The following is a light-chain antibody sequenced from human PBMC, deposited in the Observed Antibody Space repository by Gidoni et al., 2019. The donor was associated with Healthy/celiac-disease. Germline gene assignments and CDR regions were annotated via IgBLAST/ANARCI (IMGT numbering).Light chain of an antibody. CDR3: QQYDNLPLT. J-gene: IGKJ4*01. CDR1: QDISNY. V-gene: IGKV1-33*01. Sequence: DIQMTQSPYSLSASVGDRVTITCQASQDISNYLNWYQQKPGKSPQLLIYDASNLYTGVPSRFSGSGSGTYFNFTISSLQPEDIATYYCQQYDNLPLTFGGWTKVEI. CDR2: DAS.